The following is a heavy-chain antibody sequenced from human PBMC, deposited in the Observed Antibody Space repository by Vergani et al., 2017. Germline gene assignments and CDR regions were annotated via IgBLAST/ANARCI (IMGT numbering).Heavy chain of an antibody. CDR2: IIPIFGTA. Sequence: VSCKASGGTFSSYAISWVRQAPGQGLEWMGGIIPIFGTANYAQKFQGRVTITADESTSTAYMELSSLRSEDTAVYYCASRDITIFGVVIIRGYYYYGMDVWGQGTTVTVSS. CDR1: GGTFSSYA. V-gene: IGHV1-69*01. D-gene: IGHD3-3*01. J-gene: IGHJ6*02. CDR3: ASRDITIFGVVIIRGYYYYGMDV.